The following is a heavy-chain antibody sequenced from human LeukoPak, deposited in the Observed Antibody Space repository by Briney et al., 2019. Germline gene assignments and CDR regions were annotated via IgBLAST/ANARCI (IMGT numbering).Heavy chain of an antibody. J-gene: IGHJ5*02. CDR1: GGSITSSSYY. V-gene: IGHV4-39*07. D-gene: IGHD4-23*01. Sequence: SETLSLTCTVSGGSITSSSYYWGWIRQPPGKGLECIGSVYYSGSTYYNPSLKSRVTISIDTSKTQFSLKLSSVTAADTAVYYCARGLGVNWFDPWGQGTLVTVSS. CDR3: ARGLGVNWFDP. CDR2: VYYSGST.